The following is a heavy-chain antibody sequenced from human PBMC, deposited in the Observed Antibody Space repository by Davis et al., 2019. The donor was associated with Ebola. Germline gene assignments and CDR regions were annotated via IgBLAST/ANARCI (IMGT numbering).Heavy chain of an antibody. CDR1: GDSVRSGTYY. Sequence: MPSETLSLTCTVSGDSVRSGTYYWSWIRQPPGKGLEWIGYVYYSGSAKYNPSLKSRVTISVDTSKNQFSLKLRSVTAADTAVYYCARQGWSGYSLRHWLDPWGRGTLVTVSS. CDR3: ARQGWSGYSLRHWLDP. V-gene: IGHV4-61*01. CDR2: VYYSGSA. J-gene: IGHJ5*02. D-gene: IGHD3-3*01.